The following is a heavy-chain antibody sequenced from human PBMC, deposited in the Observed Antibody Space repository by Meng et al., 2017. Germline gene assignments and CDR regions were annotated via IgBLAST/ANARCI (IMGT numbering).Heavy chain of an antibody. D-gene: IGHD5-24*01. CDR1: GFTFSSYW. V-gene: IGHV3-7*01. J-gene: IGHJ4*02. Sequence: GESLKISCAASGFTFSSYWMSWVRQAPGKGLEWVANIKQDGSEKYYVDSVKGRFTISRDNAKNSLYLQMNSLGAEDTAVYYCARDREDVEMATIDPGNLDYWGQGTLVTVSS. CDR2: IKQDGSEK. CDR3: ARDREDVEMATIDPGNLDY.